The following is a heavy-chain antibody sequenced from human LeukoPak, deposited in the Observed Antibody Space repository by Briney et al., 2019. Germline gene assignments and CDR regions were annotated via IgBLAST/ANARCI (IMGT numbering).Heavy chain of an antibody. CDR2: IGGSGGST. CDR3: AKEVYYYGSGSYYNAIDY. Sequence: GGSLRLSCAASGFTFSSYAMSWVRQAPGKGLEWVSAIGGSGGSTYYADSVKGRFTISRDNSKNTLYLQMNSLRAEDTAVYYCAKEVYYYGSGSYYNAIDYWGQGTLVTVSS. CDR1: GFTFSSYA. V-gene: IGHV3-23*01. J-gene: IGHJ4*02. D-gene: IGHD3-10*01.